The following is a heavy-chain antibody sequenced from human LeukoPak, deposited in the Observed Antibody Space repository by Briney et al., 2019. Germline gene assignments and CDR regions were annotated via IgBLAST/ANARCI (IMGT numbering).Heavy chain of an antibody. CDR1: AFSLSAYN. CDR3: VRDRGTYRPIDY. Sequence: GGSLRLSCAASAFSLSAYNMNWVRQAPGKGLEWVSSISYTGTYIYYADSVKGRFTISRDNAQNLLYLQMNSLRAEDTAIYYCVRDRGTYRPIDYWGQGTLVTVSS. J-gene: IGHJ4*02. CDR2: ISYTGTYI. V-gene: IGHV3-21*04. D-gene: IGHD1-26*01.